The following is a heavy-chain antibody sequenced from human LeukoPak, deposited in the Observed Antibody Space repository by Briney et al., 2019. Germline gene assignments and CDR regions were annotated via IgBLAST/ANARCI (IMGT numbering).Heavy chain of an antibody. CDR3: AKDLTALGDAFDI. CDR2: IKQDGSEK. CDR1: GFTFSASW. D-gene: IGHD3-16*01. Sequence: GGSLRLSCTASGFTFSASWMNWVRQAPGKGLEWVANIKQDGSEKYYVDSVKGRFTISRDNAKNSLYLQMNSLRAEDTAVYYCAKDLTALGDAFDIWGQGTMVTVSS. V-gene: IGHV3-7*01. J-gene: IGHJ3*02.